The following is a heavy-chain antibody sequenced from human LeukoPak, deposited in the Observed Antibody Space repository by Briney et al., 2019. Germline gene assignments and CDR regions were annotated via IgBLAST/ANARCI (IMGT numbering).Heavy chain of an antibody. D-gene: IGHD6-13*01. CDR1: GGTFSSYA. J-gene: IGHJ4*02. V-gene: IGHV1-69*05. CDR3: ARDLKYSSSCDY. Sequence: SVKVSCKASGGTFSSYAISWVRQAPGQGLEWMGRIIPIFGTANYAQKFQRRVTITTDESTSTAYMELSSLRSEDTAVYYCARDLKYSSSCDYWGQGTLVTVSS. CDR2: IIPIFGTA.